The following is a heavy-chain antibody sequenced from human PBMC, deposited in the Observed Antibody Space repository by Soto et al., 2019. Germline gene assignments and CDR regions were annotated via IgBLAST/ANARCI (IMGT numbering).Heavy chain of an antibody. V-gene: IGHV5-51*01. J-gene: IGHJ4*02. Sequence: GESLKISCKGSGYSFTSYWIGWVRQMPGKVLEWMGIIYPGDSDTRYSPSFQGQVTISADKSTSTAYLQGSSLKASDTAMYYCAAPPLYCSSTSCSPGYWGQGTLVTVSS. CDR2: IYPGDSDT. CDR3: AAPPLYCSSTSCSPGY. CDR1: GYSFTSYW. D-gene: IGHD2-2*01.